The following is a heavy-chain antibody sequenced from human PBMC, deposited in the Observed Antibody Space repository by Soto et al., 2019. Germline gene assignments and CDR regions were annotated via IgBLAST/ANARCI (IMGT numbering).Heavy chain of an antibody. CDR3: ANAATSTNLGS. V-gene: IGHV2-5*02. D-gene: IGHD6-25*01. J-gene: IGHJ5*01. CDR2: IYWDDDK. Sequence: QITLKESGLTLVKPTQTLTLTCTFSGFSLSTSRVGVGWIRQPPGKALEWLALIYWDDDKRYSPSLKSRLTITKDPSKTQWALKMTNMDPVDTAKFYCANAATSTNLGSWGQGTLVPVPS. CDR1: GFSLSTSRVG.